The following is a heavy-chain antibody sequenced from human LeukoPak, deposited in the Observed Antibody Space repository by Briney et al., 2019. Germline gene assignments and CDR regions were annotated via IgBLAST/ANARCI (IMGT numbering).Heavy chain of an antibody. J-gene: IGHJ4*02. Sequence: SVKASCKASGGTFSSYAISWVRQAPGQGLEWMGGIIPIFGTANYAQKFQRRVTITADESTSTAYMELSSLRSEDTAVYYCARGRWLQLRPHLDYWGQGTLVTVSS. V-gene: IGHV1-69*13. D-gene: IGHD5-24*01. CDR2: IIPIFGTA. CDR1: GGTFSSYA. CDR3: ARGRWLQLRPHLDY.